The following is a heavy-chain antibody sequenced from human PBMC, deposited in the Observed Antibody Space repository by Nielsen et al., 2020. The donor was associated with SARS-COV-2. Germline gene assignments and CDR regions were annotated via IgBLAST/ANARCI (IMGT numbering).Heavy chain of an antibody. Sequence: RQAPGKGLEWVAVIWYDGSNKYYADSVKGRFTISRDNSKNTLYLQMNSLRAEDTAVYYCARDGPLDGDYNYYYYGMDVWGQGTTVTVSS. D-gene: IGHD4-17*01. CDR3: ARDGPLDGDYNYYYYGMDV. CDR2: IWYDGSNK. J-gene: IGHJ6*02. V-gene: IGHV3-33*01.